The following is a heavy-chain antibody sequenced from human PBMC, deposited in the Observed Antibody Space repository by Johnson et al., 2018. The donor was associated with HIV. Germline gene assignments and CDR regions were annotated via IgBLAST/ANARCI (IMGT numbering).Heavy chain of an antibody. J-gene: IGHJ3*02. Sequence: QVQLVESGGGLVQTGGSLRLSCAASGFTFSSYAMHWVRQAPGKGLEWVAVISYDGSNKYYADPVKGRFTSSRDNSKNTLYLQMNSLRAEDTAVYYCAREAHYYDSSGLKRGAFDIWGQGTMVTVSS. D-gene: IGHD3-22*01. CDR2: ISYDGSNK. CDR1: GFTFSSYA. V-gene: IGHV3-30-3*01. CDR3: AREAHYYDSSGLKRGAFDI.